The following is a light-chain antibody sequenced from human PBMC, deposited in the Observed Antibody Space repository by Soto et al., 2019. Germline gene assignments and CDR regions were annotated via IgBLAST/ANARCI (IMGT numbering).Light chain of an antibody. J-gene: IGKJ1*01. V-gene: IGKV3-20*01. CDR1: QSIYRNF. CDR2: GAS. Sequence: EIVLTQSPGTLSLSPGERATLSCRASQSIYRNFVAWYQQRPGQAPRLLISGASTRATGIPDRFTGSVSGTDFTLTISRLEPEDFAMYYCQQYGASPWTFAQGTKVDIK. CDR3: QQYGASPWT.